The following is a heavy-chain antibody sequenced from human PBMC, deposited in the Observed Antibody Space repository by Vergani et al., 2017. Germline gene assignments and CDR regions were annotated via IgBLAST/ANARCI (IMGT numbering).Heavy chain of an antibody. CDR3: ARDLGYYYDSSGYYPVDY. D-gene: IGHD3-22*01. Sequence: EVQLVESGGGVVRPGGSLRLSCAASGFTFDDYGMSWVRQAPGKGLEWVSGINWNGGSTGYADSVKGRFTISRDNAKNSLYLQMNSLRAEDTALYYCARDLGYYYDSSGYYPVDYWGQGTLVTVSS. V-gene: IGHV3-20*04. CDR2: INWNGGST. J-gene: IGHJ4*02. CDR1: GFTFDDYG.